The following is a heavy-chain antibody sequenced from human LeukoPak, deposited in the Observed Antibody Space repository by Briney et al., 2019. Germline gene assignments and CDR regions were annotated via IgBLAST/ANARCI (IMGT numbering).Heavy chain of an antibody. Sequence: PSETLSLTCAVSGYSISSGYYWGWIRQPPGKGLEWIGSIYHSGSTYYNPSLKSRVTISVDTSKNQFSLKLRSVTAADTAVYFCARLGVVVVSGAHSSYFDHWGQGTLVTVSS. CDR2: IYHSGST. J-gene: IGHJ4*02. CDR3: ARLGVVVVSGAHSSYFDH. D-gene: IGHD2-2*01. CDR1: GYSISSGYY. V-gene: IGHV4-38-2*01.